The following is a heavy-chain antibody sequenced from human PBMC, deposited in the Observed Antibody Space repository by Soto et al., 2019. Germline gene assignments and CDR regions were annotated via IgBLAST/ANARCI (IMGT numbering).Heavy chain of an antibody. J-gene: IGHJ4*02. D-gene: IGHD3-16*02. CDR3: ARQDYDYVWGSHRPPNYFDF. Sequence: SETLSLTCTASGGSIRSSSYFWGWIRQPPGKGLEWIGSIYYTGTTYYNPSLKSRVAISVDTSKNQFSLKLNSVTAADTAVYYCARQDYDYVWGSHRPPNYFDFCGQGTLVTVSS. V-gene: IGHV4-39*01. CDR2: IYYTGTT. CDR1: GGSIRSSSYF.